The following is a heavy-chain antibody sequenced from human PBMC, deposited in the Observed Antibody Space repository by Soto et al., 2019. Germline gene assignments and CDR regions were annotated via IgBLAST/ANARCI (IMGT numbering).Heavy chain of an antibody. J-gene: IGHJ4*02. V-gene: IGHV1-2*06. CDR1: GYRFTNFY. D-gene: IGHD5-18*01. Sequence: QVQLVQSGAEVKKPGASVRVSCKASGYRFTNFYIHCVRQAPGQWREWMGRMNLDTGGTTYAQKFQGRVTMTRDTSINTAYMEVTNLESDDTAIYYCARDGNFAFRGYSFGFDFWGQGTLVTVSS. CDR3: ARDGNFAFRGYSFGFDF. CDR2: MNLDTGGT.